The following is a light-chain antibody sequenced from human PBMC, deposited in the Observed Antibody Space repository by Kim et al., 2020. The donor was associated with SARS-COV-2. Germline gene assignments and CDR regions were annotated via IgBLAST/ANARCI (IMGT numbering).Light chain of an antibody. CDR3: QTWDTGRGV. J-gene: IGLJ3*02. CDR1: SGHSTYV. V-gene: IGLV4-69*01. CDR2: LNSDGSH. Sequence: QPVLTQSPSASASLGASVKITCILSSGHSTYVIAWHQQQPEKGPRFLMKLNSDGSHSKGDGIPDRFTGSSSGAERSLTISSLQSEDEADYYCQTWDTGRGVLGGGTKLTVL.